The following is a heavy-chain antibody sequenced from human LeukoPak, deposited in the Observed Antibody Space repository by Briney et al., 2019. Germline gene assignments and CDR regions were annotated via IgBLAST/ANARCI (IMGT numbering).Heavy chain of an antibody. J-gene: IGHJ4*02. CDR2: TRYTGNT. V-gene: IGHV4-59*01. Sequence: SETLSLTCTVSGVSIKTYSWTWIRQSRGKGLAWIGYTRYTGNTKNNPSLESRVILSVDTSRNQFSLNLTSMSAADTAVYYCAEGRIGTDYRGQGILVTVSS. CDR1: GVSIKTYS. D-gene: IGHD2-15*01. CDR3: AEGRIGTDY.